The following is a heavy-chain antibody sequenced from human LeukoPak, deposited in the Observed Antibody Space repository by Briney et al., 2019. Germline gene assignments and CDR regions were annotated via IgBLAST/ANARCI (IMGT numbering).Heavy chain of an antibody. V-gene: IGHV1-58*02. CDR3: AAPYGDYRYYYYGMDV. J-gene: IGHJ6*02. Sequence: SVKVSCKASGFTFTSSAMQWVRQARGQRLEWIGWIVVGSGNTNYAQEFQERVTITRDMSTSTAYMELSSLRSEDTAVYYCAAPYGDYRYYYYGMDVWGQGTTVTVSS. CDR1: GFTFTSSA. D-gene: IGHD4-17*01. CDR2: IVVGSGNT.